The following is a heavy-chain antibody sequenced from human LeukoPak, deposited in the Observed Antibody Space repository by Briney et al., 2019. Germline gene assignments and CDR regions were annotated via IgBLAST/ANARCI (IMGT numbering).Heavy chain of an antibody. J-gene: IGHJ4*02. V-gene: IGHV5-51*01. CDR3: ARSSTYYYDSSGYYYAY. D-gene: IGHD3-22*01. CDR2: IYPGDSDT. Sequence: GESLKISCKGSGYSFTSYWIGWVRQMPVKGLEWMGIIYPGDSDTRYSPSFQGQVTISADKSISTAYLQWSSLKASDTAMYYCARSSTYYYDSSGYYYAYWGQGTLVTVSS. CDR1: GYSFTSYW.